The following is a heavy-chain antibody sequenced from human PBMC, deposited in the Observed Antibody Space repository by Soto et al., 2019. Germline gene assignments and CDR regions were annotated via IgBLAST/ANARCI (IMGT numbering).Heavy chain of an antibody. CDR1: GGSISSGDYY. J-gene: IGHJ6*02. V-gene: IGHV4-30-4*01. CDR3: AREREVYCGIASAYNRGFRYGMDV. Sequence: PSETLSLTCTVSGGSISSGDYYWSWIRQPPGKGLEWIGYIYYSGSTYYNPSLKSRVTISVDTSKNQISLKLSSVTAADTAVYYCAREREVYCGIASAYNRGFRYGMDVRGQGTTVTVSS. D-gene: IGHD2-21*01. CDR2: IYYSGST.